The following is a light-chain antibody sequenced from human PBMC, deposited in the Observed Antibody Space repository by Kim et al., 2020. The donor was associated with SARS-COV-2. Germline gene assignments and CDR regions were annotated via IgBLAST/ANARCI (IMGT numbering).Light chain of an antibody. Sequence: DIQMTQSPSSVSAYVGDRVTITCRASQRISSWLAWYQQKPGKAPKLLIFAASTLQSGVPSRFSGRGSGTDFTLTISSLQPDDSASYYCQQANSFPYTFGQGTKLEIK. CDR2: AAS. CDR1: QRISSW. V-gene: IGKV1-12*01. J-gene: IGKJ2*01. CDR3: QQANSFPYT.